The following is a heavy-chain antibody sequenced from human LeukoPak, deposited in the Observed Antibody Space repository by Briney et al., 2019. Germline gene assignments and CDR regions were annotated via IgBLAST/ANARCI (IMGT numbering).Heavy chain of an antibody. D-gene: IGHD4-17*01. CDR1: AVSVSSYY. Sequence: SETLSLTCSVSAVSVSSYYWSWLRQPAGKGLEWIGRIYPSGTTHYNPSLKSRVTMSVDRSKNQFSLKLTSVTAADTAVYYCADDYGDWGQGTLVTVSS. V-gene: IGHV4-4*07. CDR2: IYPSGTT. J-gene: IGHJ4*02. CDR3: ADDYGD.